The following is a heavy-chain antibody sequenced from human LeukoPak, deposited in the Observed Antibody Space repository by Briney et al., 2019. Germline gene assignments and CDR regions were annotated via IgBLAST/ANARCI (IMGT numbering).Heavy chain of an antibody. CDR2: IHSDGRST. V-gene: IGHV3-74*01. Sequence: GRSLRLSCAASGFTFSNYAMHWVRQAPGKGPVWVSHIHSDGRSTTYADSVKGRFTISRDNAKNTLYLQMNRLRDEDTAVYYCARGGVGNFDIWGQGTMVTVSS. CDR3: ARGGVGNFDI. J-gene: IGHJ3*02. D-gene: IGHD7-27*01. CDR1: GFTFSNYA.